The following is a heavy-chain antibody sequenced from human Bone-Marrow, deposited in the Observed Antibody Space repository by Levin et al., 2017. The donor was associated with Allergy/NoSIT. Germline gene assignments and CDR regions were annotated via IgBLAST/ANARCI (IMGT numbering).Heavy chain of an antibody. CDR3: ASIRDYDSSGYYYSSWEETEDDFDY. D-gene: IGHD3-22*01. V-gene: IGHV3-48*02. CDR2: ISSSSSTI. CDR1: GFTFSSYS. J-gene: IGHJ4*02. Sequence: GESLKISCAASGFTFSSYSMNWVRQAPGKGLEWVSYISSSSSTIYYADSVKGRFTISRDNAKNSLYLQMNSLRDEDTAVYYCASIRDYDSSGYYYSSWEETEDDFDYWGQGTLVTVSS.